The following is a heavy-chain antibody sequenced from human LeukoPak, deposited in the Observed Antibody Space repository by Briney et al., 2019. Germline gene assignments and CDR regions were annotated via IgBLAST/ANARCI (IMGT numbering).Heavy chain of an antibody. D-gene: IGHD2-2*01. J-gene: IGHJ6*03. CDR2: IIPIFGTA. V-gene: IGHV1-69*13. CDR1: GGTFSSYA. CDR3: AGLPAAIPYYMHV. Sequence: SVKVSCKASGGTFSSYAISWVRQAPGQGLEWMGGIIPIFGTANYAQKFQGRVTITADESTSTAYMELSSLRSEDTAVYYCAGLPAAIPYYMHVWGKGTTVTVSS.